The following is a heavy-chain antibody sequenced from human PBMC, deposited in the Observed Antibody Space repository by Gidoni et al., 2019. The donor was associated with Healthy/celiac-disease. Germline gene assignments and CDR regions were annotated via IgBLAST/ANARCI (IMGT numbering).Heavy chain of an antibody. CDR1: GLTVDDYT. CDR3: AAQGGSSSWIDY. CDR2: ISWDGGST. J-gene: IGHJ4*02. D-gene: IGHD6-13*01. V-gene: IGHV3-43*01. Sequence: EVQLVASGGVVVQPGGSLRLSCAASGLTVDDYTMHWVRQAPGKGLEWVSLISWDGGSTYYADAGKGRCTISKDKSKNSLYLQRNSLRTEDTALYYCAAQGGSSSWIDYWGQGTLVTVSS.